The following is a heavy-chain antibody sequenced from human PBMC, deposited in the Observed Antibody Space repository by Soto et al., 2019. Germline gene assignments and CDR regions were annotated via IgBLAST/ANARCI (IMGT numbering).Heavy chain of an antibody. CDR2: TYYRSKWYN. CDR3: ARGRVRGPHQLAYTWFDP. Sequence: PWESISLTCAISGDHVYRNSAAWNWIRQSPSRGLEWLGRTYYRSKWYNDYAVSVKSRITINPDTSKNQFSLQLNSVTPEDTAVYYCARGRVRGPHQLAYTWFDPWGQGTLVTVPS. J-gene: IGHJ5*02. CDR1: GDHVYRNSAA. V-gene: IGHV6-1*01. D-gene: IGHD6-13*01.